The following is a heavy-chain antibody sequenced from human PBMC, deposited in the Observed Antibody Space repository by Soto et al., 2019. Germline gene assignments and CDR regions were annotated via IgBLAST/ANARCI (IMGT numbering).Heavy chain of an antibody. V-gene: IGHV1-69*01. CDR1: GGTFSSSD. CDR2: IIPIFSPA. J-gene: IGHJ4*02. Sequence: QVQLVQSGAEVKKPGSSVKVSCEASGGTFSSSDINWVRQAPGQGLEWMGGIIPIFSPAKYAQKVQGRVTITADESTSTAYMELTGLTFDDTAVYYCARGLHDYDNTGYHPAYFDSCGQGTLVTVSS. D-gene: IGHD3-22*01. CDR3: ARGLHDYDNTGYHPAYFDS.